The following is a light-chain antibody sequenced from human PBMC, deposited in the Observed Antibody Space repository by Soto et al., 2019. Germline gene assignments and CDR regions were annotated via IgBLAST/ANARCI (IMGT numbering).Light chain of an antibody. V-gene: IGKV3-15*01. CDR2: GAS. CDR3: QQYNKWLLA. Sequence: IVMTQSPATMSVSPGERATLSCRASQSVSSDLAWYQQKPGQAPRLLIYGASIRATGVPASVSGSGAGTEFTLTISTLQSEDFAVYYCQQYNKWLLAFGGGTKVDIK. CDR1: QSVSSD. J-gene: IGKJ4*01.